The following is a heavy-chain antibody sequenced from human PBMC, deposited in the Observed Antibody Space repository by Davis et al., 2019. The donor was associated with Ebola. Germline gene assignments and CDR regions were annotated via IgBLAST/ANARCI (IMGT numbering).Heavy chain of an antibody. CDR3: ARGYCSGGSCYLKLYYYYGMDV. CDR2: IWYDGSNK. CDR1: GFTFSSYG. Sequence: PGGSLRPSCAASGFTFSSYGMHWVRQAPGKGLEWVAVIWYDGSNKYYADSVKGRFTISKDNSKNTLYLQMNSLRAEDTAVYYCARGYCSGGSCYLKLYYYYGMDVWGQGTTVTVSS. V-gene: IGHV3-33*01. D-gene: IGHD2-15*01. J-gene: IGHJ6*02.